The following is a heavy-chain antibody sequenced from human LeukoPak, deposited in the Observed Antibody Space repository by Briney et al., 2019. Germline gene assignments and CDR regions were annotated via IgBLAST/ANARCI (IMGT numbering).Heavy chain of an antibody. CDR3: ARGEPVDY. D-gene: IGHD1-26*01. V-gene: IGHV4-4*07. CDR1: GGSLTNYY. Sequence: LETPSLPRPGSGGSLTNYYLEWVRQPAREGLEWIGRIFTSGSANYNPSLESRVTMSVVTSKNQFSLKLSSVTAADTAVYYCARGEPVDYWGQGTLVTVSS. J-gene: IGHJ4*02. CDR2: IFTSGSA.